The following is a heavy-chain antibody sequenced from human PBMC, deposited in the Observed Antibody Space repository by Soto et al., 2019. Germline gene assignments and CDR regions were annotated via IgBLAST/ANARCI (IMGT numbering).Heavy chain of an antibody. D-gene: IGHD3-22*01. V-gene: IGHV4-31*03. CDR1: GGSISSGGYY. Sequence: QVQLQESGPGLVKPSQTLSLTCTVSGGSISSGGYYWSWIRQHPGKGLEWIGYIYYSGSTYYNPSLKSRVTISVDTSKNQFSLKLSSVTAADTAVYYCARERYYYDSSGYRGRVYYFDYWGQGTLVTVSS. CDR3: ARERYYYDSSGYRGRVYYFDY. CDR2: IYYSGST. J-gene: IGHJ4*02.